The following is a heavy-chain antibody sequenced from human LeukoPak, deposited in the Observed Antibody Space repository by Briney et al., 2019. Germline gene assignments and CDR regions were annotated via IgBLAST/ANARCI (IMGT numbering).Heavy chain of an antibody. D-gene: IGHD6-6*01. Sequence: GGSLRLSCAASGCTFSSYWMSWVRQAPGKGLEWVANIKQDGSEKYYVDSVKGRFTISRDNAKNSLYLQMNSLRAEDTAVYYCAREGSSSSWGIVGYWGQGTLVTVSS. CDR3: AREGSSSSWGIVGY. J-gene: IGHJ4*02. V-gene: IGHV3-7*03. CDR1: GCTFSSYW. CDR2: IKQDGSEK.